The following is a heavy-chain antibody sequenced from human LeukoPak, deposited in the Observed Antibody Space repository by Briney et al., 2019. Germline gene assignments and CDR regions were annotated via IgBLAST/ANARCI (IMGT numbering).Heavy chain of an antibody. J-gene: IGHJ4*02. CDR2: INHSGST. V-gene: IGHV4-34*01. D-gene: IGHD2-2*02. CDR1: GGSFSGYY. CDR3: ARALGYCSSTSCYIDY. Sequence: SETLSLTCAVYGGSFSGYYWSWIRQPPGKGLEWIGEINHSGSTNYNPSLESRVTISVDTSKNQFSLKLSSVTAADTAVYYCARALGYCSSTSCYIDYWGQGTLVTVSS.